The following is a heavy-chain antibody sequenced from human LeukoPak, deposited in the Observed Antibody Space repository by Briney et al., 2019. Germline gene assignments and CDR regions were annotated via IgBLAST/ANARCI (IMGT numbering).Heavy chain of an antibody. V-gene: IGHV3-74*01. CDR1: GFTFSSYS. CDR2: INGDGSTT. Sequence: GGSLRLSCAASGFTFSSYSMNWVRQAPGKGLVWVSRINGDGSTTTYADSVTGRFTISRDNAKNTQYLQMNRLGAEDTAVYYCARVSIGAWYFDLWGRGTLVTVSS. D-gene: IGHD3-16*01. J-gene: IGHJ2*01. CDR3: ARVSIGAWYFDL.